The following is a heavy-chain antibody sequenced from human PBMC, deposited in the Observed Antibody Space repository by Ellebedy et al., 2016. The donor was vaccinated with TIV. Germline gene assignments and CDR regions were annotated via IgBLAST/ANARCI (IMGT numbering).Heavy chain of an antibody. CDR3: ARVGRVIAAAGTPFHY. CDR2: INPNSGGT. J-gene: IGHJ4*02. CDR1: GYTFTGYY. D-gene: IGHD6-13*01. Sequence: ASVKVSCXASGYTFTGYYMHWVRQAPGQGLEWMGWINPNSGGTNYAQKFQGRVTMTRDTSISTAYMELSRLRSDDTAVYYCARVGRVIAAAGTPFHYWGQGTLVTVSS. V-gene: IGHV1-2*02.